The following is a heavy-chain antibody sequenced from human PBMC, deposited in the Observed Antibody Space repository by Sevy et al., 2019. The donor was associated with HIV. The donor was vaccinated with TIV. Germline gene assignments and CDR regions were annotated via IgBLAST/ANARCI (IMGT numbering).Heavy chain of an antibody. D-gene: IGHD3-22*01. J-gene: IGHJ4*02. V-gene: IGHV3-49*03. Sequence: GGSLRLSCTASGFTFDDYTMSWFRQAPGKGLEWVGFIRSKAYGGTTEYAASVKGRFTISSDDSKSIAFLQMNSLKTEDTAVYYCTRDLGYYDSSRMYDYWGQGTLVTVSS. CDR1: GFTFDDYT. CDR2: IRSKAYGGTT. CDR3: TRDLGYYDSSRMYDY.